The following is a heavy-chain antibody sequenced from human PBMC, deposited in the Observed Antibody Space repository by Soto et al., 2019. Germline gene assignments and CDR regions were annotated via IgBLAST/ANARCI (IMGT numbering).Heavy chain of an antibody. CDR3: ARDRVESGYPEYFQH. V-gene: IGHV3-53*01. D-gene: IGHD3-22*01. CDR2: IYRGGST. CDR1: GVTVSSNY. Sequence: EVQLVESGGGLIQPGGSLRLSCAASGVTVSSNYMCWVRQAPGKGREWVSVIYRGGSTYYADSVKGRFTISRDNSKNTPYLQMNSLRAEDTAVYYCARDRVESGYPEYFQHWGQGTLVTVSS. J-gene: IGHJ1*01.